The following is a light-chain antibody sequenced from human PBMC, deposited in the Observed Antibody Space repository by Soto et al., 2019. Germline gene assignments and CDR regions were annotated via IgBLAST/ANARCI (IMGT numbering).Light chain of an antibody. J-gene: IGKJ5*01. V-gene: IGKV3-11*01. CDR2: DAS. CDR3: QRRQYWPPIT. Sequence: EIVMTQSPATLSVSPGERATLSCRAGQSVTTYLAWYQQNPGQAPRLLIYDASNRAAGIPARFSGSGSGTDFTLTISSLEPEDFAIYYCQRRQYWPPITFGQGTRLEIK. CDR1: QSVTTY.